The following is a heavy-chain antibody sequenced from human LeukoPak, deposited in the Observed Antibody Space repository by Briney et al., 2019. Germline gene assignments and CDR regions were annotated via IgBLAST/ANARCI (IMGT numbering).Heavy chain of an antibody. CDR1: GGSISSYY. V-gene: IGHV4-59*01. CDR3: ARDPPGYGMDV. CDR2: IYYSGST. Sequence: SETLSLTCTVSGGSISSYYWSWIRQPPGKGLEWIGYIYYSGSTNYNPSLKSRVTISVDTSKNQFSLKLSSVTAADTAVYYCARDPPGYGMDVWAKGPRSPSP. J-gene: IGHJ6*02.